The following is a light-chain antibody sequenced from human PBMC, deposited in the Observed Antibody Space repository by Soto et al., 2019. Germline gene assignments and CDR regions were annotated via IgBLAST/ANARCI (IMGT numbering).Light chain of an antibody. Sequence: EIVLTQSPATLSLSPGERATLSCRASQSVAAYLAGYQQKPGQAPSLLIYDASNRATGIPARFSGSGSGTDFTLTISSLEPEDFAVYYCQQRSNWPRTFGQGTRLEIK. CDR2: DAS. V-gene: IGKV3-11*01. CDR3: QQRSNWPRT. J-gene: IGKJ5*01. CDR1: QSVAAY.